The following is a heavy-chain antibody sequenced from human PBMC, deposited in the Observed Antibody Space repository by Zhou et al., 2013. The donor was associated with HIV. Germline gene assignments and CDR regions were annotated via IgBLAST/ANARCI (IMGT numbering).Heavy chain of an antibody. Sequence: QVQLLQSGAEVKPPGASVKVSCKASGYTFTSYYMHWVRQAPGQGLEWMGIINPSGGSTTYAQKFQGRVTMTRDTSTSTVYMEVSSLRSEDTAVYYCYSSSSIGDQYFQEWGQGTLVTVSS. CDR2: INPSGGST. CDR1: GYTFTSYY. V-gene: IGHV1-46*03. D-gene: IGHD6-6*01. J-gene: IGHJ1*01. CDR3: YSSSSIGDQYFQE.